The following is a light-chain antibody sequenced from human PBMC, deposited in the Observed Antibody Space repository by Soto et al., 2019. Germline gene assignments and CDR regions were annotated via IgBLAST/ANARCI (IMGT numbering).Light chain of an antibody. J-gene: IGLJ2*01. CDR3: QTWGSGIVV. CDR1: SGHSNYA. V-gene: IGLV4-69*01. CDR2: LNSDGSH. Sequence: QSVLTQSPSASASLGASVKLTCTLSSGHSNYAIAWHQQQSEKGPRYLMKLNSDGSHSKGDGIPDRFSGSSSGAERYLPISSLQSEDEADYYCQTWGSGIVVFGGGTKLTVL.